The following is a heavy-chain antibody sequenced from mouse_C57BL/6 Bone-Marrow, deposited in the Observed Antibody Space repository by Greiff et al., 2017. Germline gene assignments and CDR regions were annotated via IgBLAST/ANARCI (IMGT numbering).Heavy chain of an antibody. CDR1: GYTFTEYT. D-gene: IGHD1-1*01. CDR2: FYPGSGSI. J-gene: IGHJ3*01. Sequence: QVQLQQSGAELVKPGASVKLSCKASGYTFTEYTIHWVKQSSGQGLEWIGWFYPGSGSIKYTEKFKDKATLTADKASSTVSMALSRLTSEDSAVYVCATHEGPLYGSQCDDWGQGTLVTVSA. CDR3: ATHEGPLYGSQCDD. V-gene: IGHV1-62-2*01.